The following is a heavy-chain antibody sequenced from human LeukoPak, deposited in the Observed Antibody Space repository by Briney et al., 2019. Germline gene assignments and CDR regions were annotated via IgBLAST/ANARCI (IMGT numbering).Heavy chain of an antibody. J-gene: IGHJ5*02. Sequence: PSETLSLTCTVSGGSISRSSYYWGWIRRPPGKGLAWIGSVYHTGTTYYSPSLKSRVTISADTSKNQFSLKLTSVTAADTAVYYCARHSVGLSTFDPWGQGTLVTVSS. CDR3: ARHSVGLSTFDP. CDR1: GGSISRSSYY. D-gene: IGHD2/OR15-2a*01. CDR2: VYHTGTT. V-gene: IGHV4-39*01.